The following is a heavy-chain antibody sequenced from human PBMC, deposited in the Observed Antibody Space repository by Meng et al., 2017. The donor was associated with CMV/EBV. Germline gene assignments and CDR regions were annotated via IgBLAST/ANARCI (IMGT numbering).Heavy chain of an antibody. Sequence: GESLKISCAASRFTFSSYAMSWVRQAPGKGLEWVSTISGSGDSSYYADSVTGRFTISRDNSKNTLYLQMNSLRVEDTAVYYCALPGGCTACGYWGQGTLVTAPQ. V-gene: IGHV3-23*01. D-gene: IGHD3-16*01. CDR1: RFTFSSYA. CDR2: ISGSGDSS. CDR3: ALPGGCTACGY. J-gene: IGHJ4*02.